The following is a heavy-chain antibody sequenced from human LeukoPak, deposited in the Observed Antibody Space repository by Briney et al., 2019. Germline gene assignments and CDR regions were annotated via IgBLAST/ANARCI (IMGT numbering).Heavy chain of an antibody. J-gene: IGHJ4*02. V-gene: IGHV3-23*01. CDR3: ARDIHDSSGYYYDY. CDR1: GFSFSVYT. CDR2: VSASGDKT. D-gene: IGHD3-22*01. Sequence: PGGSLRLSCVASGFSFSVYTMSWVRQALGKGLEWISAVSASGDKTYYADSVKGRFTVSRDNSKDTLYLHMNSLRAEDTALYYCARDIHDSSGYYYDYWGQGTLVTVSS.